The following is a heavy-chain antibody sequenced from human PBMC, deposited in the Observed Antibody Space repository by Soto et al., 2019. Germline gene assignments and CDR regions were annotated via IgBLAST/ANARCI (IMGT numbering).Heavy chain of an antibody. CDR3: ARSGCSSTSCYVGPYYYYGMDV. V-gene: IGHV1-69*02. Sequence: SVKVSCKASGGTFSSYTISWVRQAPGQGLEWMGRIIPILGIANYAQKFQGRVTITADKSTSTAYMELSSLRSEDTAVYYCARSGCSSTSCYVGPYYYYGMDVWGQGTTVTVSS. D-gene: IGHD2-2*01. CDR1: GGTFSSYT. CDR2: IIPILGIA. J-gene: IGHJ6*02.